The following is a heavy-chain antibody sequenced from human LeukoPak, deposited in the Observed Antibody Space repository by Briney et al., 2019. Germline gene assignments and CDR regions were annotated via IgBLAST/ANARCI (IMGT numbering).Heavy chain of an antibody. J-gene: IGHJ4*02. CDR1: GYTFTSYG. CDR2: ISAYNGNT. CDR3: ASRAVGEDY. Sequence: EASVKVSCKASGYTFTSYGISWARQAPGQGLEWMGWISAYNGNTNYAQKLQGRVTITTDTSTSTAYMELRSLRSDDTAVYYCASRAVGEDYWGQGTLVTVSS. D-gene: IGHD6-19*01. V-gene: IGHV1-18*01.